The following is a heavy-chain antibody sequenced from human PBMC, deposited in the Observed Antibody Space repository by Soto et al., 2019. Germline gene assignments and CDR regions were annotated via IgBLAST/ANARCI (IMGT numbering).Heavy chain of an antibody. CDR1: GGSISSYY. CDR3: ARTFGDYENIFQH. D-gene: IGHD4-17*01. J-gene: IGHJ1*01. CDR2: IYYSGST. V-gene: IGHV4-59*01. Sequence: SETLSLTCTVSGGSISSYYWSWIRQPPGQGLEWIGYIYYSGSTNYNPSLKSRVTISVDTSKNQFSLKLSSVTAADTAVYYCARTFGDYENIFQHWGQGTLVTVSS.